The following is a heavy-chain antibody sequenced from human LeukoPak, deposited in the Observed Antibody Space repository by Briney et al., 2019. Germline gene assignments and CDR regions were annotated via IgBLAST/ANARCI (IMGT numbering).Heavy chain of an antibody. V-gene: IGHV5-51*01. Sequence: GESLKISCKGSGYIFTSYWIGWVRQMPGKGLEWMGIIYPGDSDTRYSPSFQGQVTISADKSISTAYLQWSSLKASDTAMYYCARSQGNYYYGMDVWGQGTTVTVSS. J-gene: IGHJ6*02. CDR3: ARSQGNYYYGMDV. CDR1: GYIFTSYW. CDR2: IYPGDSDT.